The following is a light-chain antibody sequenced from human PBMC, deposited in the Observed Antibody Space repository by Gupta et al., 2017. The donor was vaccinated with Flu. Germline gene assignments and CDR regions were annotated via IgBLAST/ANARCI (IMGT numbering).Light chain of an antibody. Sequence: EIVLTQSTATLSLSPGERATLSCRASQSVSSNLAWYQQKPGQAPRLLIYDASNRATGIPARFSGSGSGTDFTLTISNVEPEDFALYFCQHRRSWPLTFGGGTKVEIK. CDR1: QSVSSN. J-gene: IGKJ4*01. CDR3: QHRRSWPLT. CDR2: DAS. V-gene: IGKV3-11*01.